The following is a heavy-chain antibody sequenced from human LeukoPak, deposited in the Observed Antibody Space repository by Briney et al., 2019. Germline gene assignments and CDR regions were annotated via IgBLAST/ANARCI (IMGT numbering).Heavy chain of an antibody. D-gene: IGHD3-10*01. CDR3: ARLGADYYGSGSPSYYYYYGMDV. CDR1: GYSFTSYW. J-gene: IGHJ6*02. Sequence: GESLKISCKGSGYSFTSYWIGWVRQMPGKGLEWMGIIYPGDSDTRYSPSFQGQVTISADKSISTAYLQWSSLKASDTAMYYCARLGADYYGSGSPSYYYYYGMDVWGQGTTVTVSS. V-gene: IGHV5-51*01. CDR2: IYPGDSDT.